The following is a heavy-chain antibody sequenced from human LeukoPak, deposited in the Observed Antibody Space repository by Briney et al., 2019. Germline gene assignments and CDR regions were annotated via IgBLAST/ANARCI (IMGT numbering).Heavy chain of an antibody. J-gene: IGHJ4*02. Sequence: PGGSLRLSCAASGFTFSSYWMSWVRQAPGKGLEWVANIKQDGSEKYYVDSVKGRFTISRDNAKNSLYLQMNSLRAEDTAVYYCARDGGGEYQLLYYFDYWGRGTLVNVSS. V-gene: IGHV3-7*01. D-gene: IGHD2-2*01. CDR3: ARDGGGEYQLLYYFDY. CDR1: GFTFSSYW. CDR2: IKQDGSEK.